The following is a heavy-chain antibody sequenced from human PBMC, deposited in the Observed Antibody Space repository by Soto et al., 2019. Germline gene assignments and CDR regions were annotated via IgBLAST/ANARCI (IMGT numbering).Heavy chain of an antibody. Sequence: QLQLQESGSGLVKPSQTLSLTCAVSGGSISSGGYSWSWIRQPPGKGLEWIGYIYHRGSTYYNPSLKSRVTISVDRSKNQFSLKLSSVTAADTAVYYCARRRGFPYYSGMDVWGQGTTVTVSS. J-gene: IGHJ6*02. CDR1: GGSISSGGYS. V-gene: IGHV4-30-2*01. CDR2: IYHRGST. CDR3: ARRRGFPYYSGMDV. D-gene: IGHD5-12*01.